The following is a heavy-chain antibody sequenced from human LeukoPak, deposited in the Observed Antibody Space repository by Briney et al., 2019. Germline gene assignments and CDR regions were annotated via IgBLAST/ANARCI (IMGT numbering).Heavy chain of an antibody. CDR3: ARVPYSSGFSVAFDI. CDR2: IYHSGST. Sequence: SETLSLTCAVSGGSISSSNWWSWVRQPPGKGLEWIGEIYHSGSTNYNPSLKSRVTISVDKSKNQFSLKLSSVTAADTAVYYCARVPYSSGFSVAFDIWGQGTMVTVSS. V-gene: IGHV4-4*02. D-gene: IGHD6-19*01. CDR1: GGSISSSNW. J-gene: IGHJ3*02.